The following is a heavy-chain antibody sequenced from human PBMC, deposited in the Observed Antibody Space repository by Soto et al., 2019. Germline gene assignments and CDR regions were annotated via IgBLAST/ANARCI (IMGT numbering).Heavy chain of an antibody. D-gene: IGHD1-1*01. J-gene: IGHJ4*02. CDR1: GFTVSNNY. CDR3: ARDGTYNWV. Sequence: ELQLVASGGGLVQPGGSLRLSCAASGFTVSNNYVRWVRQAPGKGLEWVSLIFSNGDARYADSVKGRFTISRDSSSNTLDLQMNSLRGEGTAVYYCARDGTYNWVGGQGIHVTVSS. CDR2: IFSNGDA. V-gene: IGHV3-66*01.